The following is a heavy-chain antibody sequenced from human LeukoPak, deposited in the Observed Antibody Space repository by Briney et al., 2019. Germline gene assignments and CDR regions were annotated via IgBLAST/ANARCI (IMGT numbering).Heavy chain of an antibody. V-gene: IGHV3-23*01. D-gene: IGHD3-3*01. CDR2: ISGSGGST. CDR1: GFTFSSYA. Sequence: RGSLRLSCAASGFTFSSYAMSWVRQAPGKGLEWVSAISGSGGSTYYADSVKGRFTISRDNSKNTLYLQMNSLRAEDTAVYYCAKSPGGFWSGYPDYWGQGTLVTVSS. CDR3: AKSPGGFWSGYPDY. J-gene: IGHJ4*02.